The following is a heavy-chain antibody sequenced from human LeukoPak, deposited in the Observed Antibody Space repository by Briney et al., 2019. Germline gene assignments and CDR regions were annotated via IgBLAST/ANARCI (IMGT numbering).Heavy chain of an antibody. CDR3: ARDRRAAAGTGWFDP. D-gene: IGHD6-13*01. V-gene: IGHV4-4*07. CDR2: IYTSGST. Sequence: SETLSLTCTVSNGSISSYYWSWIRQPAGKGLEWIGRIYTSGSTNYNPSLKSRVTMSVDTSKNQFSLKLSSVTAADTAVYYCARDRRAAAGTGWFDPWGQGTLVTVSS. CDR1: NGSISSYY. J-gene: IGHJ5*02.